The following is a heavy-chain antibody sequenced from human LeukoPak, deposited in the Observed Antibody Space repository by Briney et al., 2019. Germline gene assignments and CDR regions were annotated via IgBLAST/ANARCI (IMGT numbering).Heavy chain of an antibody. J-gene: IGHJ5*02. D-gene: IGHD6-6*01. CDR1: GFIFSNYG. CDR3: AREEDLVRWFDP. CDR2: IWFDGSSK. V-gene: IGHV3-33*01. Sequence: PGRSLRLSCAASGFIFSNYGMHWVRQAPGKGLEWVAVIWFDGSSKYYADSVKGRFTISRDNSKNTVYLQMNSLRAEDTAVYYCAREEDLVRWFDPWGQGTLVTVSS.